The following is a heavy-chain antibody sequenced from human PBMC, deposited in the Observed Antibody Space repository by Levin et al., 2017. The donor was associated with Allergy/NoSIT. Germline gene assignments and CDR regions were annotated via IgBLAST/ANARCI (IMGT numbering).Heavy chain of an antibody. V-gene: IGHV3-53*01. D-gene: IGHD6-6*01. CDR3: ARVSRYSGSSYYYYGMDV. Sequence: PGGSLRLSCAASGFIVTSNNMTWVRQAPGKGLEWVSVIFSGGSINYADSVKGRFTVSRDNSKNTLYLQMNSLRGEDTAVYYCARVSRYSGSSYYYYGMDVWGQGTTVTVSS. CDR2: IFSGGSI. CDR1: GFIVTSNN. J-gene: IGHJ6*02.